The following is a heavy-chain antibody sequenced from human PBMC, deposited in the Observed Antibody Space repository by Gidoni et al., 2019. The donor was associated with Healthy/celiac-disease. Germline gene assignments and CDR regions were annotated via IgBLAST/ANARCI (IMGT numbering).Heavy chain of an antibody. CDR1: GFTFDDYA. Sequence: EVQLVESGGGLVQPGRSLRLSCAASGFTFDDYAMHWVRQAPGKGLEWVSGISWNSGSIGYADSVKGRFTISRDNAKNSLYLQMNSLRAEDTALYYCAKGVVGGHFDYWGQGTLVTVSS. CDR3: AKGVVGGHFDY. D-gene: IGHD1-26*01. V-gene: IGHV3-9*01. J-gene: IGHJ4*02. CDR2: ISWNSGSI.